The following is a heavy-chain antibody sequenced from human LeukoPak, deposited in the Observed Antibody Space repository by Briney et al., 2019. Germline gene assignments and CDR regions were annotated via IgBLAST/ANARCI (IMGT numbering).Heavy chain of an antibody. V-gene: IGHV4-34*01. J-gene: IGHJ4*02. CDR2: INHSGSA. D-gene: IGHD3-16*01. Sequence: SETLSLTCAVYGGSFSGYYWSWIRQPPGKGLEWIGEINHSGSANYNPSLKSRLTFSVDTSKNQFSLRLNSVTAADTAVYYCARDVSCTHWGQGILVTVSS. CDR1: GGSFSGYY. CDR3: ARDVSCTH.